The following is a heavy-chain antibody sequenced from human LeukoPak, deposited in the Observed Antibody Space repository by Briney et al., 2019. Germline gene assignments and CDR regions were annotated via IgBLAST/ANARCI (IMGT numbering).Heavy chain of an antibody. CDR3: AKDGAGSYY. J-gene: IGHJ4*02. CDR2: IGTIISTT. D-gene: IGHD3-10*01. CDR1: GFTFGSYE. Sequence: PGGSLRLSCAASGFTFGSYEMNWIRQAPGKGLEWVAYIGTIISTTYYADSVKGRFTISRDNSKNSLYLQMNSLRTEDTALYYCAKDGAGSYYWGQGTLVTVSS. V-gene: IGHV3-48*03.